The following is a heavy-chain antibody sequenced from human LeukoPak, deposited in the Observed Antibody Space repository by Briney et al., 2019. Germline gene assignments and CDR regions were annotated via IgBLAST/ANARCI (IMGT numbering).Heavy chain of an antibody. V-gene: IGHV1-69*05. CDR3: ARVPRRVVRDLGDAFDI. D-gene: IGHD3-10*01. CDR1: GGTFSSYA. CDR2: IIPIFGTA. J-gene: IGHJ3*02. Sequence: SVKVSCKASGGTFSSYAISWVRQAPGQGLEWMGGIIPIFGTANYAQKFQGRVTITTDESTSTAYMELSSLRSEDTAVYYCARVPRRVVRDLGDAFDIWGQGTMVTVSS.